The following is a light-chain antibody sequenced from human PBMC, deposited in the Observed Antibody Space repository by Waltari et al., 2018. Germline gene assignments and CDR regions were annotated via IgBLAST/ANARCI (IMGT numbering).Light chain of an antibody. CDR2: YNT. Sequence: SYVLTQPPSVSVAPGETATITCGGDSTGMRHVHWYQQRAGQAPRLVISYNTVRTSGIPGRLSGSTSGTTSALTSSRVEAGDEADYYCQVWDRSRDHVFGAGAKVTVL. V-gene: IGLV3-21*04. CDR3: QVWDRSRDHV. J-gene: IGLJ1*01. CDR1: STGMRH.